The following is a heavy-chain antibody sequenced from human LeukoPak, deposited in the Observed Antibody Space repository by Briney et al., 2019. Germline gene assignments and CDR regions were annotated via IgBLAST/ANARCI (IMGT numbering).Heavy chain of an antibody. Sequence: ASVKVSCKAYGYTFTSYDINWVRQATGQGLEWMGWINLNSGGTNYAQRFQGRVTMTRDTSISIAYMELSRLRSDDTAVYSCARDLGDYYFDYWGQGTLVTVSS. CDR3: ARDLGDYYFDY. J-gene: IGHJ4*02. D-gene: IGHD3-16*01. CDR2: INLNSGGT. CDR1: GYTFTSYD. V-gene: IGHV1-2*02.